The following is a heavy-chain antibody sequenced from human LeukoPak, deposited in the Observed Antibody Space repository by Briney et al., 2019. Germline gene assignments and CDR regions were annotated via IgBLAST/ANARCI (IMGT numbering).Heavy chain of an antibody. J-gene: IGHJ4*02. Sequence: PSETLSLTCAVYGGSFSGYYWSWIRQPPGKGLEWIGEINHSGSTNYNPSLKSRVTISVDKSKNQFSLKLSSVTAADTAVYYCARSFFQATVSTYYFDYWGQGTLVTVSS. D-gene: IGHD4-17*01. CDR1: GGSFSGYY. V-gene: IGHV4-34*01. CDR3: ARSFFQATVSTYYFDY. CDR2: INHSGST.